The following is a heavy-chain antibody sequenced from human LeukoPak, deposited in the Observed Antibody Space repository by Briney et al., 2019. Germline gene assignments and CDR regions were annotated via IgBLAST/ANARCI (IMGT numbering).Heavy chain of an antibody. CDR1: GFTFSSYA. D-gene: IGHD3-22*01. CDR3: ARNDYDSSGYYFDY. V-gene: IGHV3-30-3*01. CDR2: ISYDGSNK. Sequence: GRSLRLSCAASGFTFSSYAMHWVRQAPGKGLGWVAVISYDGSNKYYADSVKGRFTISRDNSKNTLYLQMNSLRAEDTAVYYCARNDYDSSGYYFDYWGQGTLVTVSS. J-gene: IGHJ4*02.